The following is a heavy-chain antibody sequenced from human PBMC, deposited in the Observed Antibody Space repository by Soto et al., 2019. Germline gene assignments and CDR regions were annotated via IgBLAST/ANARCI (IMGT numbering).Heavy chain of an antibody. Sequence: PGGSLRLSCAASGFTVSSNYMSWVRQAPGKGLEWVSVIYSGGSTYYADSVKGRFTISRDNAKNTLYLQMNSLRDEDTAVYYCARDYSGSDNYFDYWGQGALVTVSS. CDR1: GFTVSSNY. J-gene: IGHJ4*02. V-gene: IGHV3-53*01. CDR3: ARDYSGSDNYFDY. D-gene: IGHD1-26*01. CDR2: IYSGGST.